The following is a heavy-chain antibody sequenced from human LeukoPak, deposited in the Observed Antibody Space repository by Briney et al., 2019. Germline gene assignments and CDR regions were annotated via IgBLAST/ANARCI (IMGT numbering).Heavy chain of an antibody. V-gene: IGHV3-33*06. D-gene: IGHD4-11*01. CDR1: GFTFSHYA. CDR3: AKDAQRGFDYSNSLES. CDR2: IWNDGSDK. Sequence: GGSRRLSCVTSGFTFSHYAMHWVRQAPGKGLEWVAVIWNDGSDKYYGDSVKGRFTISRDNAKKTVYLQMTSLRVEETAVYYCAKDAQRGFDYSNSLESWGQGALVTVSS. J-gene: IGHJ4*02.